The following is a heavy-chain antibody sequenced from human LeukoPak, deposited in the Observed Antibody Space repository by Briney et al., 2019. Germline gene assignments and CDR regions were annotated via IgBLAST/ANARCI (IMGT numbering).Heavy chain of an antibody. V-gene: IGHV3-30*18. Sequence: GRSLRLSCAAYGFTFSTYAIHWVRQAPGKGLEWVTVISYDGSNKYYADSVKGRFTISRDNSKNTLYLQMISLSAEDTAVYYCAKALQGYSGSYTLDYWGQGTLVTVSS. D-gene: IGHD1-26*01. J-gene: IGHJ4*02. CDR1: GFTFSTYA. CDR2: ISYDGSNK. CDR3: AKALQGYSGSYTLDY.